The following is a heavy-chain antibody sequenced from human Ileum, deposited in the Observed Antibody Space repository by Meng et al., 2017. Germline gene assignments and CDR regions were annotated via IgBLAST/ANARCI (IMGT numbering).Heavy chain of an antibody. D-gene: IGHD6-19*01. Sequence: EVQLVGFGGGLVQPGGSLRLSCAAPGFTFRSYWMHWVRQAPGKGLVWVSRINSDGSSTNYADSVKGRFTISRDNAKNTLHLQMNSLRAEDTAVYYCARAIEVAGTGGYYWGQGTLVTVSS. CDR1: GFTFRSYW. CDR2: INSDGSST. V-gene: IGHV3-74*01. CDR3: ARAIEVAGTGGYY. J-gene: IGHJ4*02.